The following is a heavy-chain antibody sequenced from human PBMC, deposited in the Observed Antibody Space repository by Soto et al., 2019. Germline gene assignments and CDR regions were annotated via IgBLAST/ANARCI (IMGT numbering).Heavy chain of an antibody. CDR2: ISSSSSTI. CDR1: GFTFSSYS. V-gene: IGHV3-48*01. J-gene: IGHJ5*02. Sequence: GSLRLSCAASGFTFSSYSMNWVRQAPWKGLEWVSYISSSSSTIYYADSVKGRFTISRDNAKNSVYLQMNSLRAEDTAVYYCARDGYKEAEQVVSNWFDPCGQGTLVTVSS. D-gene: IGHD6-13*01. CDR3: ARDGYKEAEQVVSNWFDP.